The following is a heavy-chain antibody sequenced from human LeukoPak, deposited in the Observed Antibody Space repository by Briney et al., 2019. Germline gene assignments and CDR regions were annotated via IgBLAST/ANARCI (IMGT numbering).Heavy chain of an antibody. CDR1: GFTFSSYS. V-gene: IGHV3-48*02. Sequence: GGSLRLSCAASGFTFSSYSMNWVRQAPGKGLEWLSYVTRDSGIRSYVDSVKGRFTISRDNAKNSVYLQMNSLRDEDTAVYYCAKVSRYSGSFASFDYWGQGTLVTVSS. CDR2: VTRDSGIR. J-gene: IGHJ4*02. D-gene: IGHD1-26*01. CDR3: AKVSRYSGSFASFDY.